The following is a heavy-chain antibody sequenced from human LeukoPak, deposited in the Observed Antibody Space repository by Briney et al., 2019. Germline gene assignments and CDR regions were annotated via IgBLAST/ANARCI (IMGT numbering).Heavy chain of an antibody. CDR3: ARDHDGYCSSTSCSNWFDP. Sequence: PGGSLRLSCAASGFTFSSYSMNWVRQAPGKGLEWVSSISSSSSYIYYADSVKGRFTISRDNAKNSLYLQMNSLRAEDTAVYYCARDHDGYCSSTSCSNWFDPWGQGTLVTVSS. CDR2: ISSSSSYI. CDR1: GFTFSSYS. D-gene: IGHD2-2*03. J-gene: IGHJ5*02. V-gene: IGHV3-21*01.